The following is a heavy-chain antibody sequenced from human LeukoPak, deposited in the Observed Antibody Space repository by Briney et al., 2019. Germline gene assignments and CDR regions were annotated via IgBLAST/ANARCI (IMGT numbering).Heavy chain of an antibody. J-gene: IGHJ6*02. V-gene: IGHV3-30-3*01. CDR3: ASGVSQQLVSVSGYYYGMDV. Sequence: GRSLRLSCAASGFTFSSYAMHWVRQAPGKGLEWVAVISYDGSNKYYADSVKGRFTISRDNSKNTLYLQMNSLRAEDTAVYYCASGVSQQLVSVSGYYYGMDVWGQGTTVTVSS. CDR1: GFTFSSYA. D-gene: IGHD6-13*01. CDR2: ISYDGSNK.